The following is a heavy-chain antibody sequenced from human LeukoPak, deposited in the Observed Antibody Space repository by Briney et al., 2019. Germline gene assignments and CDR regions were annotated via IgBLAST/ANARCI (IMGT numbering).Heavy chain of an antibody. J-gene: IGHJ4*02. CDR3: AKPHYSNARHEDY. V-gene: IGHV3-23*01. CDR2: ISGSGGST. Sequence: GGSLRLSCAASGFTFDDYAMHWVRQAPGKGLEWVSAISGSGGSTYYADSVKGRFTISRDNSKNTLYLQMNSLRAEDTAVYYCAKPHYSNARHEDYWGQGTLVTVSS. D-gene: IGHD4-11*01. CDR1: GFTFDDYA.